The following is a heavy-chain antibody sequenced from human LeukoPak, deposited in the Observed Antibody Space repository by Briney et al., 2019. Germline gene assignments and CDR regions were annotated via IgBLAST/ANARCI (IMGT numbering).Heavy chain of an antibody. Sequence: GGSLRLSCAASGFTFSSYWMSWVRQAPGKGLEWVANIKQDGSEKYYVDSVKGRFTISRDNAKNSLYLQMNSLRAEDTAVYYCAKDQGIVVVPAAVRNWFDPWGQGTLVTVSS. CDR2: IKQDGSEK. D-gene: IGHD2-2*01. V-gene: IGHV3-7*01. CDR3: AKDQGIVVVPAAVRNWFDP. J-gene: IGHJ5*02. CDR1: GFTFSSYW.